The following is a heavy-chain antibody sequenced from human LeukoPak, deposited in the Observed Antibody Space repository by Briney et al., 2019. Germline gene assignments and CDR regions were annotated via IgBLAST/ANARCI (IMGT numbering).Heavy chain of an antibody. CDR3: ARLPDP. CDR2: ISSSSSYI. Sequence: GGSLRLSCAASGFTFSSYEMNWVRQAPGKGLEWVSSISSSSSYIYYADSVQGRFTISRDNAKNSLYLQMNSLRAEDTAVYYCARLPDPWGQGTLVTVSS. CDR1: GFTFSSYE. J-gene: IGHJ5*02. V-gene: IGHV3-21*04.